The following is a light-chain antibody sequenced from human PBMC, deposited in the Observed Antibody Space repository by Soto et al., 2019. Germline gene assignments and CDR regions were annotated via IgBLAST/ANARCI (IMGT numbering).Light chain of an antibody. J-gene: IGLJ2*01. CDR1: SSNLGNNY. CDR2: DSN. V-gene: IGLV1-51*01. CDR3: GTWDTSLSAVV. Sequence: QSVLTQPPSVSAAPGQKVTISCSGCSSNLGNNYVSWYQQLPGTAPKLLIYDSNKRPSGIPDRFSGSKSGTSATLGITGLQTGDEADYYCGTWDTSLSAVVLGGGTKVTVL.